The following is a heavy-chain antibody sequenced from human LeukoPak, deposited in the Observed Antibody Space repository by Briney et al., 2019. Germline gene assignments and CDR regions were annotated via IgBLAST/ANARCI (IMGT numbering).Heavy chain of an antibody. CDR2: INPSGGST. D-gene: IGHD2-2*01. Sequence: ASVKVSCKASGYTFTSYYMHWVRQAPGQGLEWMGIINPSGGSTSYAQKFQGRVTMTRDASTSTVYMELSSLRSEDTPVYYCARSYCSSTSCSAVSDYWGQGTLVTVSS. V-gene: IGHV1-46*01. CDR3: ARSYCSSTSCSAVSDY. J-gene: IGHJ4*02. CDR1: GYTFTSYY.